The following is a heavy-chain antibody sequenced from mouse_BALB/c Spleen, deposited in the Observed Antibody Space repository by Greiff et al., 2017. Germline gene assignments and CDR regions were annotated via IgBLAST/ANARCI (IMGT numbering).Heavy chain of an antibody. CDR1: GYTFTSYY. D-gene: IGHD1-1*01. V-gene: IGHV1S81*02. J-gene: IGHJ4*01. CDR3: TRGKINYYGSSFMDY. Sequence: QVQLQQSGAELVKPGASVKLSCKASGYTFTSYYMYWVKQRPGQGLEWIGEINPSNGGTNFNEKFKNKATLTVDKSSSTAYMQLSSLTSEDSAVYYGTRGKINYYGSSFMDYWGQGTSVTVSS. CDR2: INPSNGGT.